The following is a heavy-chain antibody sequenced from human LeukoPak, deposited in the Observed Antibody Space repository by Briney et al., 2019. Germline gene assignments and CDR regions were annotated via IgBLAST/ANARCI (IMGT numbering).Heavy chain of an antibody. CDR1: GFTFSSYA. J-gene: IGHJ4*02. V-gene: IGHV3-30-3*01. D-gene: IGHD3-3*01. Sequence: GRSLRLSCAASGFTFSSYAMHWVRQAPGKGLEWVAVMSYDGSNKYYADSVKGRFTISRDNSKNTLYLQMNSLRAEDTAVYYCARSGRFLEWLLYRECFDYWGQGTLVTVSS. CDR2: MSYDGSNK. CDR3: ARSGRFLEWLLYRECFDY.